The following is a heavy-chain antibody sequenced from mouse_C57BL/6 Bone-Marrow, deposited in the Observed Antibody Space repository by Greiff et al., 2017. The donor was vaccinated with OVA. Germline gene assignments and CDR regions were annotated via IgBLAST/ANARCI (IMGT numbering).Heavy chain of an antibody. V-gene: IGHV10-1*01. J-gene: IGHJ4*01. CDR2: IGSKSNNSAT. CDR3: AYGSNYAMDY. CDR1: GFSFNTYS. Sequence: EVLLVEPGGGLVQPKASLKLSCAASGFSFNTYSMNWVRQTPGKGLEWVARIGSKSNNSATYHADSVKDRFTSSIDDSESMLDLQMNNLETEDTAMYYCAYGSNYAMDYWGQGTSVTVSS. D-gene: IGHD1-1*01.